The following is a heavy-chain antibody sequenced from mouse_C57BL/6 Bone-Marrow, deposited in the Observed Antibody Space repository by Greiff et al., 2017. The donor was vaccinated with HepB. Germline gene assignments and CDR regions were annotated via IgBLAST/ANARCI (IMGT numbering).Heavy chain of an antibody. CDR1: GYAFSSSW. CDR3: ARRGDYAMDD. CDR2: IYPGDGDT. J-gene: IGHJ4*01. Sequence: QVQLQQSGPELVKPGASVKISCKASGYAFSSSWMNWVKQRPGKGLEWIGRIYPGDGDTNYNGKFKGKATLTADKSSSTAYMQLSSLTSEDSAVYFCARRGDYAMDDWGQGTSVTVSS. V-gene: IGHV1-82*01.